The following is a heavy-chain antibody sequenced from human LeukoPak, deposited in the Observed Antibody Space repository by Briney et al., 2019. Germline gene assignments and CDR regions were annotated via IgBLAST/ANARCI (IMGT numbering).Heavy chain of an antibody. J-gene: IGHJ3*02. V-gene: IGHV4-59*01. CDR2: ISYSGNT. CDR3: VRGGGTGKSDLEAFDI. Sequence: SETLSLTCTASGCSISSYYWSWVRQPPGKGLEWIGYISYSGNTKYNPSLKSRGPISAHTSQHQFSLKVTSVTAADTAVYYGVRGGGTGKSDLEAFDIWGQGKMVTISS. D-gene: IGHD1-7*01. CDR1: GCSISSYY.